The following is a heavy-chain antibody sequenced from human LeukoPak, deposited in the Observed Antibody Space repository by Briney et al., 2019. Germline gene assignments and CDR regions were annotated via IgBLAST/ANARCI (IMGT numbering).Heavy chain of an antibody. J-gene: IGHJ6*02. CDR1: GGSISSGDYY. Sequence: PSETLSLTCTVSGGSISSGDYYWSWIRQPPGKGLEWIGYIYYSGSTYYNPSLKSRVTISVDTSKNQFSLKLSSVTAADAAVYYCARALRSYYYYYYGMDVWGQGTTVTVSS. D-gene: IGHD4-17*01. CDR2: IYYSGST. V-gene: IGHV4-30-4*01. CDR3: ARALRSYYYYYYGMDV.